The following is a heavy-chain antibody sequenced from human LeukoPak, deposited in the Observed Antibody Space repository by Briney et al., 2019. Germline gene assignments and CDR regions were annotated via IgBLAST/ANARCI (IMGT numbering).Heavy chain of an antibody. V-gene: IGHV3-30*02. CDR1: EFTFSSHG. J-gene: IGHJ4*02. CDR3: AKVEIQGVVGAGPGY. CDR2: IQNDGSNK. D-gene: IGHD1-26*01. Sequence: GGSLRLSCAASEFTFSSHGIHWVRQAPGKGLEWVAFIQNDGSNKYYADSVKGRFTISRDNSKNTLYLQMNSLRAEDTALYHCAKVEIQGVVGAGPGYWGQGTLVTVSS.